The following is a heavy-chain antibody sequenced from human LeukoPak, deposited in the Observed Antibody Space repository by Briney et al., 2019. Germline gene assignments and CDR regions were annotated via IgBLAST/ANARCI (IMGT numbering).Heavy chain of an antibody. CDR2: INHSGST. CDR1: GGSFSDYH. V-gene: IGHV4-34*01. Sequence: PSETLSLTCAVYGGSFSDYHWSWIRQPPGKGLEWIGQINHSGSTNYNPSLKSRVTISVDTSKNQFSLEMSSVTAADAAVYYCAAVPAADLGYWGQGTQVTVSS. D-gene: IGHD2-2*01. J-gene: IGHJ4*02. CDR3: AAVPAADLGY.